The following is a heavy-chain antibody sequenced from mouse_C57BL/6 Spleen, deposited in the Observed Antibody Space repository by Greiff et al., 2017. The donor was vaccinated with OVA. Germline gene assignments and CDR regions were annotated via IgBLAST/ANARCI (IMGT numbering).Heavy chain of an antibody. D-gene: IGHD1-1*01. CDR2: IDPENGDT. V-gene: IGHV14-4*01. CDR3: IKGSSDAMDY. Sequence: VQLQQSGAELVRPGASVKLSCTASGFNIKDDYMHWVKQRPEQGLEWIGWIDPENGDTEYASKFQGKATITADTSSNTAYLQLSSLTSEDTAVYYCIKGSSDAMDYWGQGTSVTVSS. J-gene: IGHJ4*01. CDR1: GFNIKDDY.